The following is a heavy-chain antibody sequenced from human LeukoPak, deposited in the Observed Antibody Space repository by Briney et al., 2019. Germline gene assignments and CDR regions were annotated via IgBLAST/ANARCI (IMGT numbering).Heavy chain of an antibody. J-gene: IGHJ4*02. D-gene: IGHD6-19*01. Sequence: GGSLRLSCAASGFTFSSYAMSWVRQAPGKGLEWVPAISGSGGSTYYADSVKGRFTISRDNSKNTLYLQMNSLRAEDTAVYYCAKMWAVAGSGDYWGQGTLVTVSS. CDR1: GFTFSSYA. V-gene: IGHV3-23*01. CDR3: AKMWAVAGSGDY. CDR2: ISGSGGST.